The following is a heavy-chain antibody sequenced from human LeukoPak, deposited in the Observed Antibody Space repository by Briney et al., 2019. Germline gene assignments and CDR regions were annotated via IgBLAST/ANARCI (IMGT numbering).Heavy chain of an antibody. J-gene: IGHJ5*02. Sequence: GGSLSLPCGASGFTFSIYAMSGVRHAPGRALVWFSAISGSGGSTYYADSVKGRFTISRDNSNNTLYLQMNSLRAEDTAVYYCAKDRSVGDFWSGYAPFDPWGQGTLVTVSS. D-gene: IGHD3-3*01. CDR1: GFTFSIYA. CDR2: ISGSGGST. CDR3: AKDRSVGDFWSGYAPFDP. V-gene: IGHV3-23*01.